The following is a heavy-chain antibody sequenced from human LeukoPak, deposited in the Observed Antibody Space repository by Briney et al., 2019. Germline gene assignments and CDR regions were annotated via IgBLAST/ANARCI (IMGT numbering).Heavy chain of an antibody. CDR3: ARPRGRSSFDGFDI. CDR2: IYPGDSVP. V-gene: IGHV5-51*01. Sequence: GGALQISCKGAGCGFTSYWIGWGRRKPGKGVEGMGFIYPGDSVPRYSPSFQGQVTISADKSISTAYLQWSGLKASDTAMYYCARPRGRSSFDGFDIWGQGTMVTVSS. D-gene: IGHD6-6*01. CDR1: GCGFTSYW. J-gene: IGHJ3*02.